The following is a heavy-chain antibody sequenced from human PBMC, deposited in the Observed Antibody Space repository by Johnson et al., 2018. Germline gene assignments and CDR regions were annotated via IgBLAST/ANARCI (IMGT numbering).Heavy chain of an antibody. Sequence: VQLVETGGGVVQPGRSLRLSCAASGFTFSSYAMHWVRQAPGKGLEWVAVISYDGSNKYYADSVKGRFTISRDNSKNTLYVQMNSLRAEDTAVYYCARDGVSWDYYGMDVCGQGTTVTVSS. J-gene: IGHJ6*02. V-gene: IGHV3-30-3*01. CDR3: ARDGVSWDYYGMDV. CDR1: GFTFSSYA. CDR2: ISYDGSNK. D-gene: IGHD1-26*01.